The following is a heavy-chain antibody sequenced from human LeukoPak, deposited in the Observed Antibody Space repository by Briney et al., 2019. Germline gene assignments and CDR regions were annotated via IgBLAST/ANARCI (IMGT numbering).Heavy chain of an antibody. J-gene: IGHJ5*02. Sequence: SVKVSCKASGGTFSSYAISWVRQAPGQGLEWMGRIIPILGIANYAQKFQGRVTITADKSTSTAYMELSSLRSEDTTVYYCARGPQLLLNWFDPWGQGTLVTVSS. V-gene: IGHV1-69*04. D-gene: IGHD2-15*01. CDR2: IIPILGIA. CDR3: ARGPQLLLNWFDP. CDR1: GGTFSSYA.